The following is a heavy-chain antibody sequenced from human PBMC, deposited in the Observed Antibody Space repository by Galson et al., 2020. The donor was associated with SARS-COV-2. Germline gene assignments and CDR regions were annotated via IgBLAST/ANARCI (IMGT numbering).Heavy chain of an antibody. CDR2: IYYSGTT. J-gene: IGHJ2*01. Sequence: SQTLSLTCTVSGGSISTTSYFWGWIRQPPGKGLAWIGTIYYSGTTYYNPSLRSRVTISVDTSTNQFSLKLNSVTAADTAVYYCARRGGTVTTHQFDIWGRGTLVTVSS. D-gene: IGHD4-17*01. V-gene: IGHV4-39*01. CDR3: ARRGGTVTTHQFDI. CDR1: GGSISTTSYF.